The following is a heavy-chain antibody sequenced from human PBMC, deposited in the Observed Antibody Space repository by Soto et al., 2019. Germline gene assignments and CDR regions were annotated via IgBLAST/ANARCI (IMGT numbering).Heavy chain of an antibody. CDR2: ISGSGGST. CDR3: AKVTQLELLGLYYFDY. D-gene: IGHD1-7*01. V-gene: IGHV3-23*01. CDR1: RFTFSSYA. J-gene: IGHJ4*02. Sequence: GGSLRLSCAASRFTFSSYAMSWVRQAPGKGLEWVSAISGSGGSTYYADSMKGRFTISRDNSKYTLYLQMNSLRAEDTAVYYCAKVTQLELLGLYYFDYWGQGTLVTVSS.